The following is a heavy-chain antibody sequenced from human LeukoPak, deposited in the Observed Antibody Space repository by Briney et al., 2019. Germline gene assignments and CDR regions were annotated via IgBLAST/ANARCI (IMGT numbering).Heavy chain of an antibody. CDR1: GGSISSSSYY. CDR2: IYYSGST. D-gene: IGHD6-13*01. J-gene: IGHJ4*02. V-gene: IGHV4-39*07. CDR3: ARDSFFTAAGHNFDY. Sequence: PSETLSLTCTVSGGSISSSSYYWGWIRQPPGKGLEWIGSIYYSGSTYYNPSLKSRVTISVDTSKNQFSLKLSSVTAADTAVYYCARDSFFTAAGHNFDYWGQGTLVTVSS.